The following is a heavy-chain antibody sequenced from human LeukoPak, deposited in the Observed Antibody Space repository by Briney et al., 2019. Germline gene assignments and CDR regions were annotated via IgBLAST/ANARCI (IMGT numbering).Heavy chain of an antibody. J-gene: IGHJ5*02. CDR1: GYTFSGYY. CDR3: ARAYCSGGSCYWFDP. D-gene: IGHD2-15*01. V-gene: IGHV1-2*02. CDR2: INPNSGDT. Sequence: GASVKVSCKASGYTFSGYYMHWVRQAPGQGLEWMGWINPNSGDTNSAQRFQGKVTMTRDTSISTAYMELSRLRSDDTAVYYCARAYCSGGSCYWFDPWGQGTLVTVSS.